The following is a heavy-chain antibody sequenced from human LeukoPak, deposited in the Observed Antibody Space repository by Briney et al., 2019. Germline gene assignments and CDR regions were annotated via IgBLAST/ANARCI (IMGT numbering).Heavy chain of an antibody. CDR3: AKDPSYYYDSNLGY. CDR1: AFTFTSYS. J-gene: IGHJ4*02. D-gene: IGHD3-22*01. Sequence: GGSLRLSCAASAFTFTSYSMGWVRQAPGKGLEWVASISTSSSYINYADSVKGRFTISRDNAKNTLYLQMSSLRAEDTAVYYCAKDPSYYYDSNLGYWGQETLVTVSS. V-gene: IGHV3-21*04. CDR2: ISTSSSYI.